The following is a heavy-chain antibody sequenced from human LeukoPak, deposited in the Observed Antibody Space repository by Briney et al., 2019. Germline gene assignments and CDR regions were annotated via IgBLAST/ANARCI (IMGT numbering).Heavy chain of an antibody. CDR2: ISYDGSNK. V-gene: IGHV3-30-3*01. J-gene: IGHJ4*02. Sequence: GGSLRLSCAASGFTFSSYAMHWVRQAPGKGLEWVAVISYDGSNKYYADSVKGRFTISRDNSKNTLYLQMNSLRAEDTAVYYCATPRVAAAGTRTFDYWGQGTLVTVSS. CDR1: GFTFSSYA. D-gene: IGHD6-13*01. CDR3: ATPRVAAAGTRTFDY.